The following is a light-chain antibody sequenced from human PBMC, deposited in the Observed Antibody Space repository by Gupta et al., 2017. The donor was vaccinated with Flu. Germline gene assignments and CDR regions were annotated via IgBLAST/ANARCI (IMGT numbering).Light chain of an antibody. CDR1: SSDVDVYNK. V-gene: IGLV2-8*01. J-gene: IGLJ2*01. Sequence: SVGSTGTVTSSDVDVYNKVSWYQQHPAKPPNLLIYYVNKRPPGGPDRCSASKTADTTSLTTSSLQADNEADYYCSSDSGSNNLVFGGGTKLTVL. CDR2: YVN. CDR3: SSDSGSNNLV.